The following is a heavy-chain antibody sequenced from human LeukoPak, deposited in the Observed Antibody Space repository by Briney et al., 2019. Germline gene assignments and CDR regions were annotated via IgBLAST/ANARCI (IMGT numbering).Heavy chain of an antibody. CDR1: GFTVSSNY. CDR3: ARHYGSGSTLSNDAFDI. J-gene: IGHJ3*02. V-gene: IGHV3-53*01. Sequence: GGSLRLSCAASGFTVSSNYMSWVRQAPGKGLEWVSIIYSGGSTFYADSVKGRFTISRDNAKNSLYLQMNSLRAEDTAVYYCARHYGSGSTLSNDAFDIWGQGTMVTVSS. D-gene: IGHD3-10*01. CDR2: IYSGGST.